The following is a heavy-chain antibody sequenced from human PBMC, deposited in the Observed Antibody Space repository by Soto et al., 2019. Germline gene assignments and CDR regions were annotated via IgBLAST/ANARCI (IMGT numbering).Heavy chain of an antibody. CDR3: AKPFGSSYPFYYYGMDV. CDR2: ITGSGDSA. CDR1: GFTFRNYG. V-gene: IGHV3-23*01. D-gene: IGHD3-3*01. J-gene: IGHJ6*02. Sequence: GGSLRLSCEAYGFTFRNYGMSWVRQAPGKGLEWVSGITGSGDSAYYADSVRGRFIISRDNSKSTLSLQMNSLRVEDTAIYYCAKPFGSSYPFYYYGMDVWGQGTTVTAP.